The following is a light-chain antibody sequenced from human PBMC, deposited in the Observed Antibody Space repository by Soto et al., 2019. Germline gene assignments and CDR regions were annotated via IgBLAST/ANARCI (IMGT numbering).Light chain of an antibody. J-gene: IGKJ4*01. CDR2: DAS. CDR1: QSISSH. V-gene: IGKV3-11*01. CDR3: QHRPSWPLT. Sequence: EIVLTQSPATLSLSPGERATLSCRASQSISSHLAWYQQKPGQAPRLLIYDASNRATGIPVRFSGSGSGTDCTLTINSWQYSDFAVNYSQHRPSWPLTFGGGTKVENK.